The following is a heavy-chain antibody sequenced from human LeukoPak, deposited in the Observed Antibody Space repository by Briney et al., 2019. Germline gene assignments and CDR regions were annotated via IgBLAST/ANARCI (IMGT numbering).Heavy chain of an antibody. V-gene: IGHV4-59*01. CDR3: ARCRGSSWLYLDY. Sequence: SETLSLTCTVSGGSISSYYWSWIRQPPGKGLEWIGYIYYSGSTNYNPSLKSRVTISVDTSKDQFSLKLSSVTAADTAVYYCARCRGSSWLYLDYWGQGTLVTVSS. CDR1: GGSISSYY. J-gene: IGHJ4*02. CDR2: IYYSGST. D-gene: IGHD6-13*01.